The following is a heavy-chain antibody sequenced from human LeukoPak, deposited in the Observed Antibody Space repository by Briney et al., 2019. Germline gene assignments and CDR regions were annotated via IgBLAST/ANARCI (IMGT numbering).Heavy chain of an antibody. CDR2: ISDSGGSA. CDR1: GFTFNTYA. V-gene: IGHV3-23*01. Sequence: GGSLRLSYAASGFTFNTYAMSWVRQAPGKGLEWVSAISDSGGSAYYADSVKGRFTISRDNSKNTLYLQMNSLRAEDTAVYYCARDLGSSWSFDYWGQGTLVTVSS. D-gene: IGHD6-13*01. CDR3: ARDLGSSWSFDY. J-gene: IGHJ4*02.